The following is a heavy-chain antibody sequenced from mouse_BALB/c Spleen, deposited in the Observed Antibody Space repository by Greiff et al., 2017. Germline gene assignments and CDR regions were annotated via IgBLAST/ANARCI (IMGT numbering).Heavy chain of an antibody. V-gene: IGHV5-9-4*01. J-gene: IGHJ4*01. CDR2: ISSGGSYT. CDR3: ARDRFFYAMDY. Sequence: EVMLVESGGGLVKPGGSLKLSCAASGFTFSSYAMSWVRQSPEKRLEWVAEISSGGSYTYYPETVTGRFTISRDNAKNTLYLEMSSLRSEDTAMYYCARDRFFYAMDYWGQGTSVTVSS. CDR1: GFTFSSYA.